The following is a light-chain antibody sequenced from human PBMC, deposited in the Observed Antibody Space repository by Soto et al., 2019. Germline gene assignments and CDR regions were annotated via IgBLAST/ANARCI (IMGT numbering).Light chain of an antibody. CDR2: AAT. CDR3: QQRYRTPAT. Sequence: DIQMTQSPSSLSASVGDRVSITCRASQSISGYLNWYQQRPGEAPKLLVFAATSLQSGVPTRFRGSGSGTVFTLTINSLRPEDFATYYCQQRYRTPATFGQGTRLEI. J-gene: IGKJ5*01. CDR1: QSISGY. V-gene: IGKV1-39*01.